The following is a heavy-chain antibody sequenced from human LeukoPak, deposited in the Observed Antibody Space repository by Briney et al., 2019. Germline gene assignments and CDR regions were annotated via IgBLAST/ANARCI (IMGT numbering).Heavy chain of an antibody. V-gene: IGHV3-64*01. CDR1: GFTFSSYA. CDR3: ARDRSGSYYFDY. CDR2: ISSNGGST. D-gene: IGHD1-26*01. Sequence: GGSLRLSCAASGFTFSSYAMHWVRQAPGKGLEYVSAISSNGGSTYYANSVKGRFTISRDNSKNTLYLQMGSLRAEDMAVYYCARDRSGSYYFDYWGQGTLVTVSS. J-gene: IGHJ4*02.